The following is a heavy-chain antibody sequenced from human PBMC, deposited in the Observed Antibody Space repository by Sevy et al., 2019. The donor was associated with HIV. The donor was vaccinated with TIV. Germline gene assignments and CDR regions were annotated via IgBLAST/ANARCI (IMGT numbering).Heavy chain of an antibody. Sequence: GGSLRLSCAASGFIFSRYWMTWVRQAPGKGLEWVANIKQDESEKYYVDSVKGRFTISRDNAKNSLYLQMNSLRADDTAVYYCARAEQVTMLVVFGGLYFDSWGQGTLVTVSS. J-gene: IGHJ4*02. D-gene: IGHD3-22*01. CDR2: IKQDESEK. V-gene: IGHV3-7*01. CDR1: GFIFSRYW. CDR3: ARAEQVTMLVVFGGLYFDS.